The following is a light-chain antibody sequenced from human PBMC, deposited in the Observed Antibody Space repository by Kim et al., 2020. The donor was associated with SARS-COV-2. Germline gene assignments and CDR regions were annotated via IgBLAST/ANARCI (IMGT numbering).Light chain of an antibody. J-gene: IGLJ2*01. Sequence: GHNVSISCSGSSSNIGSNYLSWYQRVPGTGPKLLIYDNDERPSVIPDRFAGSKAGTSATLGITGLQTGDEADYYCGSWDSSLSIVVFGEGTQLTVL. CDR2: DND. V-gene: IGLV1-51*01. CDR3: GSWDSSLSIVV. CDR1: SSNIGSNY.